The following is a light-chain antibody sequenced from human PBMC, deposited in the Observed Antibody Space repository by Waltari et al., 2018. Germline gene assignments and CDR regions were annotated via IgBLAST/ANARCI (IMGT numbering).Light chain of an antibody. J-gene: IGLJ2*01. CDR2: EDS. Sequence: SSELTQSPSVSVSPGQTATITCPGTALPNNSAYWYQQKSGQAPVLVIFEDSQRPSGIPERFSGSSSGTMATLTISGAQVEDEADYYCYSTDISGDLEGAFGGGTKLTVL. CDR3: YSTDISGDLEGA. CDR1: ALPNNS. V-gene: IGLV3-10*01.